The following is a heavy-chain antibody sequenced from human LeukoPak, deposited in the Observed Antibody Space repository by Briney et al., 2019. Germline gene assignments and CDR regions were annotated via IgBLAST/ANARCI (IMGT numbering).Heavy chain of an antibody. CDR3: ATHCLCTSCYADDLFHI. J-gene: IGHJ3*02. Sequence: GASVKVSFKAGVCTFIRYAISWVRQAPGQGLEWMGGIIPIFGTANYAQKFQGRVTITADESTSTAYMELSSLRSEDTAVYYCATHCLCTSCYADDLFHIWGQGTMVTVSS. CDR2: IIPIFGTA. CDR1: VCTFIRYA. V-gene: IGHV1-69*13. D-gene: IGHD2-2*01.